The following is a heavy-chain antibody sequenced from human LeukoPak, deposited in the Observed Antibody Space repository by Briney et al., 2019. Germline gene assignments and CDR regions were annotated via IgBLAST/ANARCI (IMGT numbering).Heavy chain of an antibody. Sequence: PGGSLKLSCAASGFTFSSFGMNWVRQAPGKGLEWVSYISDSSSLTYYAHSVKGRFTISRDNAKNSLSLQLNSLRDEDTAVYFCAKVIRGGYGMDVWGQGTTVTVSS. CDR3: AKVIRGGYGMDV. CDR1: GFTFSSFG. CDR2: ISDSSSLT. V-gene: IGHV3-48*02. J-gene: IGHJ6*02. D-gene: IGHD3-10*01.